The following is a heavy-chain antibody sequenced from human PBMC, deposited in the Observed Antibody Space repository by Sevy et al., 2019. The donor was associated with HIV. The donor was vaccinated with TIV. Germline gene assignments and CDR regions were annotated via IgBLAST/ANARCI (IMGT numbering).Heavy chain of an antibody. D-gene: IGHD3-10*01. J-gene: IGHJ4*02. CDR1: GGSMSSYF. CDR2: IYYTGTT. CDR3: ARDSVLSPRVFDS. Sequence: SETLSLTCTVSGGSMSSYFWSWIRQPPGKGLEWIGCIYYTGTTNYNPSLKSRLTMSFDTSKNRFSLKLTAVTAADTAVYYCARDSVLSPRVFDSWGQGTLVTVSS. V-gene: IGHV4-59*01.